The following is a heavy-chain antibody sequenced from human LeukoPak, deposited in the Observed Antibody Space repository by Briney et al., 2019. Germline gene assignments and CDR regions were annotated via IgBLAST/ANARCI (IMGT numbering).Heavy chain of an antibody. J-gene: IGHJ6*03. CDR3: ATAPTGTSYYMDV. D-gene: IGHD1-7*01. CDR2: INPSGGST. CDR1: GGTFSSYA. Sequence: SVKVSCKASGGTFSSYAISWVRQAPGQGLEWMGIINPSGGSTSYAQKFQGRVTITADESTSTAYMELSSLRSEDTAVYYCATAPTGTSYYMDVWGKGATVTVSS. V-gene: IGHV1-69*11.